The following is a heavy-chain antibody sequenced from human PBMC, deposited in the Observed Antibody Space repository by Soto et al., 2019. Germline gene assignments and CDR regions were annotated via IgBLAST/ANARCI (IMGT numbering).Heavy chain of an antibody. Sequence: QLQLQESGPGLVKRSETLCLTCTVSGGSISSSIDYWGWIRQPPGKGQEWIGNIHYSGSTYYDSSLKSRVTISVDTSKNQFSLKLSSVTAADTAVYYCASQHYYDSSGYYVGYWGQGTLVIVSS. D-gene: IGHD3-22*01. V-gene: IGHV4-39*01. CDR2: IHYSGST. CDR1: GGSISSSIDY. CDR3: ASQHYYDSSGYYVGY. J-gene: IGHJ4*02.